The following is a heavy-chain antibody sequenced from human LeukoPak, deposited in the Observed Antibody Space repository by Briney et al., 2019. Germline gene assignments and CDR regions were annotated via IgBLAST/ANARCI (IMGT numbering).Heavy chain of an antibody. D-gene: IGHD4-17*01. CDR1: GYTFTSYA. V-gene: IGHV1-3*01. CDR2: INAGNGNT. J-gene: IGHJ4*02. Sequence: GASVKVSCKASGYTFTSYAMHWVRQAPGQRLEWMGWINAGNGNTKYSQKFQGRVTITRDTSASTAYMELSSLRSEDTAVYYCARDLGYGVVFDYWGQGTLVTVSS. CDR3: ARDLGYGVVFDY.